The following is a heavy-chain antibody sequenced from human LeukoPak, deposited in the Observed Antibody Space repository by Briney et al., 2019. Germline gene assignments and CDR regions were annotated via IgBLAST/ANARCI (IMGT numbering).Heavy chain of an antibody. Sequence: PSQTLSLTCTVSGGSISSGSYYWSWIRQPAGKGLEWIGRIYTSGSTNYNPSLKSRVTISVDTSKNQLSLKLSSVTAADTAVYYCAREFRGDYGDQPHLFDYWGQGTLVTVSS. CDR2: IYTSGST. V-gene: IGHV4-61*02. J-gene: IGHJ4*02. D-gene: IGHD4-17*01. CDR3: AREFRGDYGDQPHLFDY. CDR1: GGSISSGSYY.